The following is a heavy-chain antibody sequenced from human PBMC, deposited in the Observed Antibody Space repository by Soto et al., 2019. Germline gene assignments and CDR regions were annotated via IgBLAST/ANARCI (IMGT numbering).Heavy chain of an antibody. V-gene: IGHV1-69*12. CDR1: GGTFSSYA. D-gene: IGHD4-17*01. CDR2: IIPIFGTA. CDR3: SRVDGVPTDYYYCMDV. Sequence: QVQLVQSGAEVKKPGSSVKVSCKASGGTFSSYAISWVRQAPGQGLEWMGGIIPIFGTANYAQKFQGRVTITADESTSTAYMELSSLGSEGTAVYYCSRVDGVPTDYYYCMDVWGQGNTVSVSS. J-gene: IGHJ6*02.